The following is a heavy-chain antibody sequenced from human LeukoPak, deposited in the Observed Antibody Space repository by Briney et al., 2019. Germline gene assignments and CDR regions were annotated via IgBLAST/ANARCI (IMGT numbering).Heavy chain of an antibody. CDR3: ARAGYSSSPGYMDV. J-gene: IGHJ6*03. Sequence: GGSLRLSCAASGFTFSSYSMNWVRQAPGKGLEWVSSISSSSYIYYADSVKGRFTISRDNAKNSLYLQMNSLRAEDTAVYYCARAGYSSSPGYMDVWGKGTTVTVSS. CDR1: GFTFSSYS. D-gene: IGHD6-6*01. V-gene: IGHV3-21*01. CDR2: ISSSSYI.